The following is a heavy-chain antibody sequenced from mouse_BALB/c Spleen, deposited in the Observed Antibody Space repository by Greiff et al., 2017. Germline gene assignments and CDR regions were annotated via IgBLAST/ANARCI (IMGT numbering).Heavy chain of an antibody. V-gene: IGHV1S81*02. CDR1: GYTFTSYY. D-gene: IGHD1-1*01. CDR3: TRGRGSSAWFAY. Sequence: QVQLKESGAELVKPGASVKLSCKASGYTFTSYYMYWVKQRPGQGLEWIGEINPSNGGTNFNEKFKSKATLTVDKSSSTAYMQLSSLTSEDSAVYYCTRGRGSSAWFAYWGQGTLVTVSA. CDR2: INPSNGGT. J-gene: IGHJ3*01.